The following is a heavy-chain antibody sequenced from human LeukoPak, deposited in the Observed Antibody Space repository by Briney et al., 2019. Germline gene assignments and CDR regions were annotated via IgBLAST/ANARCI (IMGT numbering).Heavy chain of an antibody. Sequence: SETLSLTCTVSGGSISSSSYYWGWIRQPPGKGLEWIGSIYYSGSTYYNPSLKSRVTISVDTSKNQFSLKLSSVTAADTAVYYCARVRDSSRYFDLWGRGTLVTVSS. CDR2: IYYSGST. CDR3: ARVRDSSRYFDL. V-gene: IGHV4-39*07. J-gene: IGHJ2*01. CDR1: GGSISSSSYY. D-gene: IGHD5-18*01.